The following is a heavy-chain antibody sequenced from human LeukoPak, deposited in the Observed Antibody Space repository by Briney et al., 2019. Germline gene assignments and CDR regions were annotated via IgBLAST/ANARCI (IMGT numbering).Heavy chain of an antibody. CDR2: ISASGST. CDR3: ARSGSSSWSYYYYYYYMDV. CDR1: GGSINTYY. J-gene: IGHJ6*03. Sequence: PSETLSLTCTVSGGSINTYYWSWIRQPAGKGLEWIGRISASGSTRYNPSLKSRVTISVDTSKNQFSLKLSSVTAADTAVYYCARSGSSSWSYYYYYYYMDVWGKGTTVTVSS. D-gene: IGHD6-13*01. V-gene: IGHV4-4*07.